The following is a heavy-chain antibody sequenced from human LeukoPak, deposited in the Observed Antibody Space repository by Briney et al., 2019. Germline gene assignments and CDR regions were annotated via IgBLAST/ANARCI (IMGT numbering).Heavy chain of an antibody. D-gene: IGHD5-12*01. CDR1: GFTFSSYE. J-gene: IGHJ6*03. V-gene: IGHV3-23*01. Sequence: GSLRLSCAASGFTFSSYEMNWVRQAPGKGLECISGFSGSGGSTYYADSVKGRFTISRDNSKNTLYLQMKSLRAEDTAVYYCAKGGGYEAQYYYYYLDVWGKGTTVTISS. CDR2: FSGSGGST. CDR3: AKGGGYEAQYYYYYLDV.